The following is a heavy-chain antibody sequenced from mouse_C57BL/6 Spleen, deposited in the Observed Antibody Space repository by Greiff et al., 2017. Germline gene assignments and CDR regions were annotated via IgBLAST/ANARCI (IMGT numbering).Heavy chain of an antibody. D-gene: IGHD2-2*01. Sequence: QVQLQQSGAELVKPGASVKISCKASGYTFTDYYINWVKQRPGQGLEWIGKIGPGSGSTYYNEKFKRKATLTADKSSSTAYMQLSSLTSADSAVYFCASMVHWYFDVWGTGTTVTVSS. CDR1: GYTFTDYY. V-gene: IGHV1-77*01. CDR2: IGPGSGST. CDR3: ASMVHWYFDV. J-gene: IGHJ1*03.